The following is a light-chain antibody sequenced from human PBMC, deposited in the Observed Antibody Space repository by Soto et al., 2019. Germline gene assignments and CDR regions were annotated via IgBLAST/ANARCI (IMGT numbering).Light chain of an antibody. V-gene: IGKV1-33*01. J-gene: IGKJ3*01. CDR3: QHYGDFPLT. Sequence: DIQMTQSPSSLSASVGDRVTITCQASQDITNYLSWYQQKPGKAPKLLIYGASNLQTGVPSRYSGDGSGTDFTLSIRGLQPEDIATYYCQHYGDFPLTFGPGTKDEI. CDR2: GAS. CDR1: QDITNY.